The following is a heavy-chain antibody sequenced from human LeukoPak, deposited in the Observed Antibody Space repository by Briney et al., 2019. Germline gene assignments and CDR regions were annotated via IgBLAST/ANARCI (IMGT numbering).Heavy chain of an antibody. V-gene: IGHV3-23*05. D-gene: IGHD2-15*01. CDR1: GFTFSSYW. CDR2: IYSGTT. Sequence: GGSLRLSCAASGFTFSSYWMSWVRQAPGKGLEWVSFIYSGTTHYSDSVKGRFTISRDNSRSTLYLQMNSLRAEDAAVYYCAKAPVTSCRGAFCYPFDYWGQGTLVTVSS. J-gene: IGHJ4*02. CDR3: AKAPVTSCRGAFCYPFDY.